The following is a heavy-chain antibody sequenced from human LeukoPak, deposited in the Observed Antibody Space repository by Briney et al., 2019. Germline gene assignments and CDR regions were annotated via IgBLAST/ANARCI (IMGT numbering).Heavy chain of an antibody. V-gene: IGHV3-7*01. D-gene: IGHD2-2*01. CDR1: GFTFSSYW. CDR3: ARDTRIVVVPAGYYYYYMDV. J-gene: IGHJ6*03. Sequence: GGSMRLSCAASGFTFSSYWMSWVRQAPGKGLEWVANIKQDGSEKYYVDSVKGRFTISRDNAKNSLYLQMNSLRAEDTAVYYCARDTRIVVVPAGYYYYYMDVWGKGTTVTVSS. CDR2: IKQDGSEK.